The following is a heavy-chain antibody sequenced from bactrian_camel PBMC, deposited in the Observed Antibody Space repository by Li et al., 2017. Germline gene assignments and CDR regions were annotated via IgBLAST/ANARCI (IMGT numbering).Heavy chain of an antibody. CDR1: GVTFDGYAT. J-gene: IGHJ4*01. D-gene: IGHD3*01. CDR2: ISRDGSA. V-gene: IGHV3S55*01. Sequence: VQLVESGGGLVQPGGSLRLSCASSGVTFDGYATMGWYRQSPGKECELVSTISRDGSAYYTDAVKGRFTISRDNAKTTMYLQMSRLKPEDTAVYHCAEHGWVVDVRCDWTQGTQVTVS.